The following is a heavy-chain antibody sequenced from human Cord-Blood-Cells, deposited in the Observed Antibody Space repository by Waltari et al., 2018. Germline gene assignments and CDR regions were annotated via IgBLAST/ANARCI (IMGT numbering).Heavy chain of an antibody. V-gene: IGHV3-30*04. CDR3: ARDPRSSSWYYYYYGMDV. J-gene: IGHJ6*02. Sequence: QVQLVESGGGVVQPGRSLRLSCAASGFTFSSYAMHWVRQAPGKGPEWVAVISYDGSNKYYVDSVKGRFTISRDNSKNTLYLQMNSRRAEDAAVYYCARDPRSSSWYYYYYGMDVWGQGTTVTVSS. CDR1: GFTFSSYA. D-gene: IGHD6-13*01. CDR2: ISYDGSNK.